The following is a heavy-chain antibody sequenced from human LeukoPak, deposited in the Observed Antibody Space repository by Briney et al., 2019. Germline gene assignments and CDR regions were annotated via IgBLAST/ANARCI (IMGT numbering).Heavy chain of an antibody. CDR2: IGAYNGNT. Sequence: GASVKVSCKASGYTFTSYGISWVRQAPGQGLEWMGWIGAYNGNTNYAQKLQGRVTMTTDTSTSTAYMELRSLRSDDTAVYYCARGSSSGWLHGDFDYWGQGTLVTVSS. D-gene: IGHD6-19*01. V-gene: IGHV1-18*01. J-gene: IGHJ4*02. CDR1: GYTFTSYG. CDR3: ARGSSSGWLHGDFDY.